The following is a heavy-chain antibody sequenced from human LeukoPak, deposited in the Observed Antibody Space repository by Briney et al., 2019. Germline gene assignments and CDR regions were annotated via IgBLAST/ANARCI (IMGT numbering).Heavy chain of an antibody. Sequence: PSETLSLTCTVSGGSINSSSYYWGWIRQPPGKGLEWIGSIYYSGSTYYNPSLKSRVTISVDTSKNQFSLKLSSVTAADTAVYYCASLRSSSWDPNDYYYYMDVWGKGTTVTVSS. CDR1: GGSINSSSYY. CDR3: ASLRSSSWDPNDYYYYMDV. D-gene: IGHD6-13*01. CDR2: IYYSGST. J-gene: IGHJ6*03. V-gene: IGHV4-39*01.